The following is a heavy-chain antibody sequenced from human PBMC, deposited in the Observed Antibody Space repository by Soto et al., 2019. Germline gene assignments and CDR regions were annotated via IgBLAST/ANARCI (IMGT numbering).Heavy chain of an antibody. J-gene: IGHJ3*01. CDR2: IYHSGSP. V-gene: IGHV4-31*03. D-gene: IGHD2-2*02. CDR3: VRGEPSDCSSSSCYTFDV. Sequence: SQTNTVSEYYSRSGVYYRCRIRQHPGKGLEWIGYIYHSGSPYYNPSLKSRLTISVDTSKNQFSLRLTSVTAADTAVYYCVRGEPSDCSSSSCYTFDVWGQGTTVTVSS. CDR1: EYYSRSGVYY.